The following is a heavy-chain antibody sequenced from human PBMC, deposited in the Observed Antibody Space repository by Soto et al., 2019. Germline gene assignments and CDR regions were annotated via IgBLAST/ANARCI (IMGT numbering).Heavy chain of an antibody. Sequence: PGGSLRLSCSASGFTSSNYCMHWVRQAPGKGLQYVSTINSDGDITYYADSVKGRFTISRDNSKNTLYLQMNSLRPENTAVYYCVKVSTFYDILAGYYSTNFFDPWGQGTLVTVS. V-gene: IGHV3-64D*06. J-gene: IGHJ5*02. CDR2: INSDGDIT. CDR1: GFTSSNYC. D-gene: IGHD3-9*01. CDR3: VKVSTFYDILAGYYSTNFFDP.